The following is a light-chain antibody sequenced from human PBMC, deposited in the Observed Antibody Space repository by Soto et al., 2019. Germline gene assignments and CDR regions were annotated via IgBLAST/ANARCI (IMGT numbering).Light chain of an antibody. CDR1: TIESKS. CDR2: DDS. V-gene: IGLV3-21*02. Sequence: SYELTKPPSVSEAPGQTARIACGGNTIESKSVHWYQQRPGQAPVLVVYDDSDRPSGIPERFSGSNSGNTATLTISSVDAGDEADYYCQAWDSGTDHWVFGGGTKVTVL. CDR3: QAWDSGTDHWV. J-gene: IGLJ3*02.